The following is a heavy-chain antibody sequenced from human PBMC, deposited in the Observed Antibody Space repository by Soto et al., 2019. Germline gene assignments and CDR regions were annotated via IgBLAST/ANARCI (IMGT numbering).Heavy chain of an antibody. J-gene: IGHJ4*02. V-gene: IGHV1-8*02. CDR2: VSPENRNA. CDR3: EVTTGY. D-gene: IGHD4-17*01. Sequence: ASVKVSCKASGGTFSSYTINWVRQAPGQGLEYMGWVSPENRNAGYAPQFRGRVSMTADTSINTVYLELTTLTYEDTAVYYCEVTTGYWGQGTMVTVSS. CDR1: GGTFSSYT.